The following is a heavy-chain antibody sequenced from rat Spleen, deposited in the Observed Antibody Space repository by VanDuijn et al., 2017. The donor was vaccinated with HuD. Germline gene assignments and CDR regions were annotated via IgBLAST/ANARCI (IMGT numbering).Heavy chain of an antibody. CDR3: ARRDTTVVFDY. J-gene: IGHJ2*01. D-gene: IGHD1-1*01. Sequence: EVQLVESDGGLVQPGRSLKLSCAASGFTFSDYYMAWVRQAPTKGLEWVATISYDGSSTYYRDSVKGRFTISRDNAKSTLYLQMDGLRSEDTATYYCARRDTTVVFDYWGQGVMVTVSS. CDR2: ISYDGSST. V-gene: IGHV5-29*01. CDR1: GFTFSDYY.